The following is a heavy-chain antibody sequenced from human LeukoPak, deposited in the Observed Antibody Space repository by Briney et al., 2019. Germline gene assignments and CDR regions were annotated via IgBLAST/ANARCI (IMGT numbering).Heavy chain of an antibody. J-gene: IGHJ4*02. CDR2: IYYSGST. V-gene: IGHV4-59*01. D-gene: IGHD3-16*01. CDR3: ARGRYGWLPFDY. CDR1: GGSMSSYY. Sequence: SETLSLTCTVSGGSMSSYYGSWIRQPPGKGLEWIGYIYYSGSTNCNPSLKSRVTISVDTSKNQFTLKLSSVTAADTAVYYCARGRYGWLPFDYWGQGTLVTVSS.